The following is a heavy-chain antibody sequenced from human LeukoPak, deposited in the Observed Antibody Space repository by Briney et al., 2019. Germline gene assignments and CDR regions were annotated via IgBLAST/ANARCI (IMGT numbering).Heavy chain of an antibody. CDR1: GYTFTNFY. V-gene: IGHV1-18*04. CDR3: ARFSIPANWFDP. J-gene: IGHJ5*02. Sequence: ASLKVSCKASGYTFTNFYICCVRHAPRQGLEWMGWISAYNGNQNYAQKLQGRVTMTTDTSTSTAYVELRSLRSDDTAVYYCARFSIPANWFDPWGQGTLVIVSS. CDR2: ISAYNGNQ. D-gene: IGHD6-25*01.